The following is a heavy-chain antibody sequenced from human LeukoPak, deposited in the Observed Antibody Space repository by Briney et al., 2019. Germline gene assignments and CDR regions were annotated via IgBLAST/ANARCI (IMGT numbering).Heavy chain of an antibody. V-gene: IGHV3-21*01. Sequence: GGSLRLSCAASGFTFSSYSMNWVRQAPGKGLEWVSSISSSSSYIYYADSVKGRFTISRDNAKNSLYLQMNSLRAEDTAVYYCARGRDDYGSGSYGYWGQGTLVTVSS. CDR1: GFTFSSYS. CDR2: ISSSSSYI. J-gene: IGHJ4*02. D-gene: IGHD3-10*01. CDR3: ARGRDDYGSGSYGY.